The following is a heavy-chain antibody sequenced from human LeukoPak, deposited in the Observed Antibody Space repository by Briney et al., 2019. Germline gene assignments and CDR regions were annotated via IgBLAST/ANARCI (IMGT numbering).Heavy chain of an antibody. CDR3: ASFQGFGIQLWFYDY. CDR2: IYYSGST. CDR1: GGSISSSSYY. D-gene: IGHD5-18*01. V-gene: IGHV4-39*01. J-gene: IGHJ4*02. Sequence: SETLSLTCTVSGGSISSSSYYWGWIRQPPGKGLEWIGSIYYSGSTYYNPSPKSRVTISVDTSKNQFSLKLSSVTAADTAVYYCASFQGFGIQLWFYDYWGQGTLVTVSS.